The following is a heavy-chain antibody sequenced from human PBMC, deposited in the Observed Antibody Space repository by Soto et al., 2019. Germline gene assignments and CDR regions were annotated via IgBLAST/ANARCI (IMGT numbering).Heavy chain of an antibody. V-gene: IGHV1-24*01. CDR3: ASLTAWNYYASRGYYIDY. Sequence: ALVKVAWKGSGYSQTEFSMHWVRQNPGKGLEWMGGFDPEDGETIYAQKFQGRVTMTEDTSTDTAYMELSSLRSEDTAVYYCASLTAWNYYASRGYYIDYWGQVTLLTVPS. CDR2: FDPEDGET. D-gene: IGHD3-22*01. J-gene: IGHJ4*02. CDR1: GYSQTEFS.